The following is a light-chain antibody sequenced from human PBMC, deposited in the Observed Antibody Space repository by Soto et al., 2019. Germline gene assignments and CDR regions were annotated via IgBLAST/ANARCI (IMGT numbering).Light chain of an antibody. CDR2: SNN. CDR3: QSYDNTLSGPIYV. J-gene: IGLJ1*01. CDR1: RSSIGSNT. Sequence: QSVLTQPPSASGTPGQRVTISCSGSRSSIGSNTVNWYQHLPGMAPKLLIYSNNHRPSGVPDRFSGSKSATSASLAITGLQAEDEAIYYCQSYDNTLSGPIYVFGTGTKVTVL. V-gene: IGLV1-44*01.